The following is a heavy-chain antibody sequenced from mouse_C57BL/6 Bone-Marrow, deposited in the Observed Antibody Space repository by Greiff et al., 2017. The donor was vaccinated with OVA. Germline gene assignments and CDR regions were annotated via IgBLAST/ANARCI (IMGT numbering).Heavy chain of an antibody. V-gene: IGHV5-9*01. CDR1: GFTFSSYT. Sequence: EVMLVESGGGLVKPGGSLKLSCAASGFTFSSYTMSWVRQTPEKRLEWVATISGGGGNTYYPDSVKGRFTISRDNAKNTLYLQMSSLRSEDTAVYYCALLWAMDYWGQGTSVTVAS. CDR3: ALLWAMDY. D-gene: IGHD2-1*01. J-gene: IGHJ4*01. CDR2: ISGGGGNT.